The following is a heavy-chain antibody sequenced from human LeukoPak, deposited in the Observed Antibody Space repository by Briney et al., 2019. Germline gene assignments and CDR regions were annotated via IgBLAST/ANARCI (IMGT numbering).Heavy chain of an antibody. J-gene: IGHJ4*02. CDR3: ARDLRIVSGSYLDY. V-gene: IGHV3-48*01. CDR1: GFTFSSHS. D-gene: IGHD1-26*01. Sequence: GGSLRLSCAASGFTFSSHSMHWVRQAPGKGLEWISYVSSSSPIIYYADSVKGRFTISRDNSKNTLYLQMNSLRAEDTAVYYCARDLRIVSGSYLDYWGQGTLVTVSS. CDR2: VSSSSPII.